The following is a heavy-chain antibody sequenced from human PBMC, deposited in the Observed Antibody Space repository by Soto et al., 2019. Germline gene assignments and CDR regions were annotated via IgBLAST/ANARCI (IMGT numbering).Heavy chain of an antibody. CDR1: GYTFTSYG. J-gene: IGHJ5*02. CDR3: SRAEAAHTFDP. Sequence: QVQLVQSGAEVKKPGASVKVSCKASGYTFTSYGISWVRQAPGQGLEWMGWISPYNGNTNYAQKLQGRVTMTTDTSTSTAYMELGGLRSDDTAVDYCSRAEAAHTFDPWGQGILVTVSS. V-gene: IGHV1-18*01. CDR2: ISPYNGNT. D-gene: IGHD6-13*01.